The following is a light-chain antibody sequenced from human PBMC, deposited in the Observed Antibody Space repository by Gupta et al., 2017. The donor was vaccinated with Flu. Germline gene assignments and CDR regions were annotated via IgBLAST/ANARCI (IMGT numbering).Light chain of an antibody. CDR2: KDN. J-gene: IGLJ1*01. CDR3: ASWDDRRKDYV. CDR1: SFTLGRNT. V-gene: IGLV1-44*01. Sequence: QSVLTQPPSVSGTPGQRVTVSCSGGSFTLGRNTANWYQQLPGAAPKRLILKDNERPSGVPDRLAGYRSGNSEYRAIRGLQSEDEADDDGASWDDRRKDYVFATGTKVTVL.